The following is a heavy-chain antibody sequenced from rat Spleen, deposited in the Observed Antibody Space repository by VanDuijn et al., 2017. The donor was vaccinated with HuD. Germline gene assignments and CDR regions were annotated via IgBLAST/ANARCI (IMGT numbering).Heavy chain of an antibody. V-gene: IGHV5S10*01. CDR3: ATLPGYKGYVMDA. D-gene: IGHD1-4*01. CDR2: IIYVGSRT. J-gene: IGHJ4*01. Sequence: EVQLVESGGGLVQPGRSLKLSCAASGFTFSDYNMAWVRQAPKKGLEWVATIIYVGSRTYYRDSVKGRFTISRDNAKSTLYLQMDSLRSEDTATYYCATLPGYKGYVMDAWGQGASVTVSS. CDR1: GFTFSDYN.